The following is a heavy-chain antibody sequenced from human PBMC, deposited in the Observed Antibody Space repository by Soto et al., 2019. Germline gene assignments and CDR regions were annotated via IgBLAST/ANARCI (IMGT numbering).Heavy chain of an antibody. J-gene: IGHJ6*03. CDR2: INHSGST. CDR3: ARGKPVPAAMRRQYYYYYYYMDV. CDR1: GGSFSGYY. Sequence: PSETLSLTCAVYGGSFSGYYWSWIRQPPGKGLEWIGEINHSGSTNYNPSLKGRVTISVDTSKNQFSPKLSSVTAADTAVYYCARGKPVPAAMRRQYYYYYYYMDVWGKGTTVTVSS. V-gene: IGHV4-34*01. D-gene: IGHD2-2*01.